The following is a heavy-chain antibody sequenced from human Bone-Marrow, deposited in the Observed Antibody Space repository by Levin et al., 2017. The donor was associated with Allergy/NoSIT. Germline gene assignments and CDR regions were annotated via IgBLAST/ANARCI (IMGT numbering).Heavy chain of an antibody. CDR3: ARGPSTAMDSSYYYYGIDV. CDR1: GGSISSGDYY. Sequence: MSSETLSLTCTVSGGSISSGDYYWSWIRQPPGKGLEWIGHIYFTGSTSYSPSLKSRITMSVDTSKNHFSLNLNSVTAADTAVYYCARGPSTAMDSSYYYYGIDVWGHGTTVTVSS. CDR2: IYFTGST. D-gene: IGHD5-18*01. J-gene: IGHJ6*02. V-gene: IGHV4-30-4*01.